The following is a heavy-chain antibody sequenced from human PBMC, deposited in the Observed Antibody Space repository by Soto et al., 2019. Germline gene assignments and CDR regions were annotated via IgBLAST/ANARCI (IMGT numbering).Heavy chain of an antibody. Sequence: ASVKVSCKASGYTFTGYYMHWVRQAPGQGLEWMGWINPNSGGTNYAQKFQGWVTMTRDTSISTAYMELSRLRSDDTAVYYCASDVIAVAGTDYYYGMDVWGQGTTVTVSS. CDR1: GYTFTGYY. CDR3: ASDVIAVAGTDYYYGMDV. J-gene: IGHJ6*02. V-gene: IGHV1-2*04. D-gene: IGHD6-19*01. CDR2: INPNSGGT.